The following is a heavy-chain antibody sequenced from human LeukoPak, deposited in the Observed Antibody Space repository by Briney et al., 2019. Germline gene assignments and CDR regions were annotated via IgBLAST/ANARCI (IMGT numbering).Heavy chain of an antibody. CDR3: ARQSSSSSRDFDY. D-gene: IGHD6-6*01. V-gene: IGHV4-39*01. CDR1: GGSISSSSYY. Sequence: SETLSLTCTVSGGSISSSSYYWGWIRQPPGKGLEWIGSIYYSGSTYYNPSLKSRVTISVDTSKNQFSLKLSSVTAADTAVYYCARQSSSSSRDFDYWGQGTLVTVSS. CDR2: IYYSGST. J-gene: IGHJ4*02.